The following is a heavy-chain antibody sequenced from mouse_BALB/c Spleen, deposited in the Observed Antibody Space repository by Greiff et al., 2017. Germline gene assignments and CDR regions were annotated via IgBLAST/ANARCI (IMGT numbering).Heavy chain of an antibody. CDR3: ARAFDGYYGV. J-gene: IGHJ1*01. CDR2: IRNKANGYTT. CDR1: GFTFTDYY. Sequence: EVKVEESGGGLVQPGGSLRLSCATSGFTFTDYYMSWVRQPPGKALEWLGFIRNKANGYTTEYSASVKGRFTISRDNSQSILYLQMNTLRAEDSATYYCARAFDGYYGVWGAGTTVTVSS. D-gene: IGHD2-3*01. V-gene: IGHV7-3*02.